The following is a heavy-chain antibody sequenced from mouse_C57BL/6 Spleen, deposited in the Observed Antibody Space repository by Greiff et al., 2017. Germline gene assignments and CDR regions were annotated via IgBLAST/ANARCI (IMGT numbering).Heavy chain of an antibody. CDR2: ISSGGDYI. Sequence: EVKLVASGEGLVKPGGSLKLSCAASGFTFSSYAMSWVRQTPEKRLEWVAYISSGGDYIYYADTVKGRFTISRGNARNTLYLQMSSLKSEDTAMYYCTRNCDYAMDYWGQGTSVTVSS. V-gene: IGHV5-9-1*02. CDR3: TRNCDYAMDY. CDR1: GFTFSSYA. D-gene: IGHD4-1*01. J-gene: IGHJ4*01.